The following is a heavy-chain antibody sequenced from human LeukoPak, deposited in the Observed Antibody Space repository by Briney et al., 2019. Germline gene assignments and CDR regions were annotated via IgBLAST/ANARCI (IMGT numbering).Heavy chain of an antibody. D-gene: IGHD1-20*01. CDR2: ISDTSGTI. Sequence: PGGSLRLSCAASGFTFSSYSMNWVRQAPGKGLEWVSYISDTSGTIFYADSVKGRFTVSRGNAKNSVYLQMNSLRAEDTAVYYCAKTLGAGYNWSPALDYWGQGTLVTVSS. CDR1: GFTFSSYS. J-gene: IGHJ4*02. V-gene: IGHV3-48*01. CDR3: AKTLGAGYNWSPALDY.